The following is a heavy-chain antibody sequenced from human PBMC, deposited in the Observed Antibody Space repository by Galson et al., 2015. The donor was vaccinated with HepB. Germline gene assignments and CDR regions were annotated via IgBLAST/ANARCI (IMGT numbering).Heavy chain of an antibody. Sequence: SLRLSCAASGFTFSSCAMTWVRQAPGKGLEWISSIGGYGFDTYYPDSVKGRFTISRANSKNTVYLQMNSLRVDDTAVYFCAKAQPRTSIFGVVIMAWDYWGQGTLVTVSS. V-gene: IGHV3-23*01. CDR3: AKAQPRTSIFGVVIMAWDY. CDR2: IGGYGFDT. D-gene: IGHD3-3*02. CDR1: GFTFSSCA. J-gene: IGHJ4*02.